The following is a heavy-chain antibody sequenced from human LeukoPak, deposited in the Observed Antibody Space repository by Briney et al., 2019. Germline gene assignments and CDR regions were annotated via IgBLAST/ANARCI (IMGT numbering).Heavy chain of an antibody. J-gene: IGHJ3*02. Sequence: GRSLRLSCAASGFTFSTYAMSWVRQAPGKGLEWVSVIYSGGSTYYADSVKGRFTISRDNSKNTLYLQMNSLRAEDTAVYYCASEDCGGDCYDAFDIWGQGTMVTVSS. CDR1: GFTFSTYA. V-gene: IGHV3-66*01. D-gene: IGHD2-21*02. CDR3: ASEDCGGDCYDAFDI. CDR2: IYSGGST.